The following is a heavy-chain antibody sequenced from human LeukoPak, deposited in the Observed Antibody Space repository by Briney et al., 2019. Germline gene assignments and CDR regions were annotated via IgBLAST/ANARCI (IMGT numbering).Heavy chain of an antibody. V-gene: IGHV3-21*01. Sequence: GGSLRLSCAASGFTFGSFSMTWVRQALGEGLEWVSTISSSGSGTYIYYADSVKGRFTISRDNAKTSLYLQMNSLRAEDTAVYYCARDPGRSGGSCYSDYWGQGTLVTVSS. D-gene: IGHD2-15*01. J-gene: IGHJ4*02. CDR3: ARDPGRSGGSCYSDY. CDR1: GFTFGSFS. CDR2: ISSSGSGTYI.